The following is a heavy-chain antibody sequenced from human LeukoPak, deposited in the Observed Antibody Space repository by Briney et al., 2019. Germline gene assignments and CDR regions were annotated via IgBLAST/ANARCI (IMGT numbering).Heavy chain of an antibody. CDR3: ARGGYYGSGNDFRFDP. Sequence: SETLSLTCTVSGGSISSSRDYWAWLRQPPGTGLEWIANIYYSGSTYYSPSLKSRVTISVDTSKNQFSLKLSSVTAADTAVYYCARGGYYGSGNDFRFDPWGQGTLVTVSS. CDR1: GGSISSSRDY. CDR2: IYYSGST. J-gene: IGHJ5*02. V-gene: IGHV4-39*01. D-gene: IGHD3-10*01.